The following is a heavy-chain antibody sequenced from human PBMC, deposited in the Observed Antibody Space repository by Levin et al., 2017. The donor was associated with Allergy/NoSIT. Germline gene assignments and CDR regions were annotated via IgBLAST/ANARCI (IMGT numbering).Heavy chain of an antibody. J-gene: IGHJ4*02. CDR1: GLTLSNFD. CDR3: ADLRWYDLDHY. Sequence: GGSLRLSCEASGLTLSNFDLSWVRQAPGKGLEWVSALRSDGTTTYYADSVKGRFTVSRDDSKRTLYLQMNNLRAEDTAVYYCADLRWYDLDHYWGQGTLVTVSS. CDR2: LRSDGTTT. D-gene: IGHD2-15*01. V-gene: IGHV3-23*01.